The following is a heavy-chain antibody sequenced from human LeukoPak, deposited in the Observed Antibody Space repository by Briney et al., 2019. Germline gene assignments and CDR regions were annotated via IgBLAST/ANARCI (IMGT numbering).Heavy chain of an antibody. CDR1: GGTFSSYA. CDR2: IIPIFGTA. V-gene: IGHV1-69*05. Sequence: SVKVSCXASGGTFSSYAISWVRQAPGQGLEWMGRIIPIFGTANYAQKFQGRVTITTDESTSTAYMELSSLRSEDTAVYYCARGGHYYDSSGDHFDYWGQGTLVTVSS. CDR3: ARGGHYYDSSGDHFDY. J-gene: IGHJ4*02. D-gene: IGHD3-22*01.